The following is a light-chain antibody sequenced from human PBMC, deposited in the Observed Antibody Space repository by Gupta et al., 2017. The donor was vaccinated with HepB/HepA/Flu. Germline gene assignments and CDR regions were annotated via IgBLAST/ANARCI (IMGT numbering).Light chain of an antibody. CDR1: QSVSSY. CDR2: DAS. Sequence: EISLTHSPATLSLCHPERATLSCRASQSVSSYLGWYQQKPGQAPRLLIYDASNRAPGIPARFSGSGSGTDFTLTISSLEPEDFAVYYCQQRRNWPPYTFGQGTKLEVK. CDR3: QQRRNWPPYT. J-gene: IGKJ2*01. V-gene: IGKV3-11*01.